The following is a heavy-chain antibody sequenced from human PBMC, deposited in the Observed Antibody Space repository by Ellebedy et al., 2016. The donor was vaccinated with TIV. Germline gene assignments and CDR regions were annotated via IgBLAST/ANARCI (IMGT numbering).Heavy chain of an antibody. CDR1: GFTVSSNY. Sequence: GESLKISCAASGFTVSSNYMSWVRQAPGKGLEWVSVIYSGGSTYYADSVKGRFTISRDNSKNTLYLQMNSLRAEDTAVYYCASRDSSGYYFTPFSWGQGTLVTVSS. D-gene: IGHD3-22*01. CDR3: ASRDSSGYYFTPFS. CDR2: IYSGGST. V-gene: IGHV3-53*01. J-gene: IGHJ4*02.